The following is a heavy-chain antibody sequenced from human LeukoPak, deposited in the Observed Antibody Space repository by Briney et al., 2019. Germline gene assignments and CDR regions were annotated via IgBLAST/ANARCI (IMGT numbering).Heavy chain of an antibody. J-gene: IGHJ6*03. Sequence: SVKVSCKTSGGTFSSYAISWVRQAPGQGLEWMGGIIPIFGTANYAQKFQGRVTITTDESTSTAYMELSCLRSEDTAVYYCAKSPSLTTLYYYYMDVWGKGTTVTVSS. CDR1: GGTFSSYA. CDR3: AKSPSLTTLYYYYMDV. CDR2: IIPIFGTA. D-gene: IGHD4-17*01. V-gene: IGHV1-69*05.